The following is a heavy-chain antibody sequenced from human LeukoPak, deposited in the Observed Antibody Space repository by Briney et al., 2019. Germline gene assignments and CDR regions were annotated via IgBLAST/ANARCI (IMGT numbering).Heavy chain of an antibody. Sequence: GASVKVSCKASGYTFSSYGITWVRQAPGQGLEWMGWISGYNDNTNYAQKLQGRVTMTTDTPTSTAYMELRSLRSADTAVYYCARGGSGSVRAFDIWGQGTMVTVSS. J-gene: IGHJ3*02. CDR3: ARGGSGSVRAFDI. CDR1: GYTFSSYG. D-gene: IGHD3-10*01. CDR2: ISGYNDNT. V-gene: IGHV1-18*01.